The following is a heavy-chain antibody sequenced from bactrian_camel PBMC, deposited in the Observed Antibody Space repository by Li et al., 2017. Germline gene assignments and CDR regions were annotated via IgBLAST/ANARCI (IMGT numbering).Heavy chain of an antibody. Sequence: QLVESGGGSVQAGGSLRLSCAAAGYTVTKSFMGWFRQAPGKEREGVAVIDTGDGSTYYLNSVEGRFTISHDNAKNTGDLQMNSLKSEDTALYYCISSFGGDRWCDFASWGQGTQVTVS. J-gene: IGHJ6*01. V-gene: IGHV3S1*01. D-gene: IGHD2*01. CDR2: IDTGDGST. CDR3: ISSFGGDRWCDFAS. CDR1: GYTVTKSF.